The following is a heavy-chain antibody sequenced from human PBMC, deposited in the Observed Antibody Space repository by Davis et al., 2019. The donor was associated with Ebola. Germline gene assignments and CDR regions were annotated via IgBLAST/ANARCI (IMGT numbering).Heavy chain of an antibody. CDR3: ARDTSGVVVVPAAPPDYYYGMDV. J-gene: IGHJ6*02. D-gene: IGHD2-2*01. CDR2: IKQDGSEK. Sequence: GESLKISCAASGFTFSSYWMSWVRQAPGKGLEWVANIKQDGSEKYYADSVKGRFTISRDNAKNSLYLQMNSLRAEDTAVYYCARDTSGVVVVPAAPPDYYYGMDVWGQGTTVTVSS. V-gene: IGHV3-7*01. CDR1: GFTFSSYW.